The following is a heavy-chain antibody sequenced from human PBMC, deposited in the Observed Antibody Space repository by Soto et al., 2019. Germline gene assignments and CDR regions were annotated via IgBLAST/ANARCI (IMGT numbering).Heavy chain of an antibody. CDR1: GFTFDDYA. V-gene: IGHV3-9*01. J-gene: IGHJ4*02. CDR2: ISWNSGSI. D-gene: IGHD5-18*01. Sequence: GGSLRLSCAASGFTFDDYAMHWVRQAPGKGLEWVSGISWNSGSIGYADSVKGRFTISRDNAKNSLYLQMNSLRAEDTALYYCAKGLGDTAMVNWYYFDYWGQGTLVTVSS. CDR3: AKGLGDTAMVNWYYFDY.